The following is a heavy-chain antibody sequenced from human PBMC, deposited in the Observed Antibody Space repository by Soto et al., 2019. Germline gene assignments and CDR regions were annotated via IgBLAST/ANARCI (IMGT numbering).Heavy chain of an antibody. Sequence: QVQLQESGPGLVKPSQTLSLTCTVSGGSISSGAYYWSWIRKHPGKGLEWIGYIYYDGSTYYNPSLKRRATISVDTSKNQFSLRLTSVTAAETGVYFCAREGGDGLDYWGQGTLVTVSS. V-gene: IGHV4-31*03. J-gene: IGHJ4*02. D-gene: IGHD3-16*01. CDR3: AREGGDGLDY. CDR2: IYYDGST. CDR1: GGSISSGAYY.